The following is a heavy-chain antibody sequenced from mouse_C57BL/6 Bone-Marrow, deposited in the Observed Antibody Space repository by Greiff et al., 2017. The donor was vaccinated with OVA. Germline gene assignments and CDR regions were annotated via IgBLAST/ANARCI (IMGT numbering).Heavy chain of an antibody. Sequence: QVQLQQPGAELVRPGSSVKLSCKASGYTFTSYWMHWVKQRPIQGLEWIGNIDPSDSETHYNQKFKDKATLTVDKSSSTAYMQLSSLTSEDSAVYFCARRGPYSNYGYWGQGTTLTVSS. CDR2: IDPSDSET. V-gene: IGHV1-52*01. CDR1: GYTFTSYW. J-gene: IGHJ2*01. D-gene: IGHD2-5*01. CDR3: ARRGPYSNYGY.